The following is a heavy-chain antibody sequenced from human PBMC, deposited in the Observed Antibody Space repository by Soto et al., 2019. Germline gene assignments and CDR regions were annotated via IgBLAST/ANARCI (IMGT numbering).Heavy chain of an antibody. CDR2: ISTYNGNT. V-gene: IGHV1-18*01. Sequence: QVPLVQSGAEVKQPGASVKVSCKASGYTFTSYGISWVRQAPGQGLEWMGWISTYNGNTKYAQKLQGRVTMTTDTSTSTAYMELRGLRADDTAVFYCAREMVRGVGSDYWGQGTLVTVSS. CDR3: AREMVRGVGSDY. D-gene: IGHD3-10*01. CDR1: GYTFTSYG. J-gene: IGHJ4*02.